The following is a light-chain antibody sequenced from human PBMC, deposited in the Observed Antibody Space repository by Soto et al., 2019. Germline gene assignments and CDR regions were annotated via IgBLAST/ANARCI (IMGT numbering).Light chain of an antibody. Sequence: EIVLTQSPATLSLSPGERATLSCRASQSVTRYLAWYQQKPGQAPRVLIYDASNRAIGIPARFSGSGSGTDFTLTISSLEPEDFAVYYCQQRSNWPLTFGGGTKVEIK. CDR2: DAS. CDR1: QSVTRY. V-gene: IGKV3-11*01. CDR3: QQRSNWPLT. J-gene: IGKJ4*01.